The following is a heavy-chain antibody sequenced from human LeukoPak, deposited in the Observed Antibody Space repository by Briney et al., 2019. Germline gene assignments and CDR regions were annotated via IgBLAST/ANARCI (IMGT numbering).Heavy chain of an antibody. J-gene: IGHJ4*02. V-gene: IGHV3-30*03. CDR3: ASEILRSVEWPTADY. CDR1: GFTFSRYG. Sequence: PGRSLRLSCAASGFTFSRYGMHWVRQAPGKGLEWLAVILSDANKKYYADSVKGRFTISRDNSKNTLYLQMNSLTTEDTAVYYCASEILRSVEWPTADYHGQGTLVTVSS. D-gene: IGHD3-3*01. CDR2: ILSDANKK.